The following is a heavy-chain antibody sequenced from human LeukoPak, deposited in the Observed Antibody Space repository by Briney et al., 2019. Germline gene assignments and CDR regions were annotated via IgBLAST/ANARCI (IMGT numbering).Heavy chain of an antibody. Sequence: PSETLSLTCTVSGGSISSSSYYWGWIRQPPGKGLEWIGSIYYSGSTYYNPSLKSRFTISVDTFKNQFSLKLSSVTAADTAVYYCARLGADYYGSGSYLEPFDYWGQGTLVTVSS. CDR1: GGSISSSSYY. V-gene: IGHV4-39*07. CDR2: IYYSGST. CDR3: ARLGADYYGSGSYLEPFDY. D-gene: IGHD3-10*01. J-gene: IGHJ4*02.